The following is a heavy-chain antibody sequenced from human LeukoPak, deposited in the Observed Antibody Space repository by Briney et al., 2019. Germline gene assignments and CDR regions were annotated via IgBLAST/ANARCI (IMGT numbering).Heavy chain of an antibody. D-gene: IGHD3-16*02. V-gene: IGHV4-59*01. CDR3: ARINYDYVWGSYRYTFDY. J-gene: IGHJ4*02. CDR2: IYYSGST. Sequence: SETLSLTCTVSGGSISSYYWSWIRQPPGKGLEWIGYIYYSGSTNYNPSLKSRVTISVDTSKNQFSLKLSSVTAADTAVDYCARINYDYVWGSYRYTFDYWGQGTLVTVSS. CDR1: GGSISSYY.